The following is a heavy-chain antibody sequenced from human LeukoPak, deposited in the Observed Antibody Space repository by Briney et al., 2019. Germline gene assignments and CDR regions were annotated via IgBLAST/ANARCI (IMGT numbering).Heavy chain of an antibody. Sequence: GGSLRLSCAASGFTFSSYAMSWVRQAPGKGLEWVSAISGSGGSTYYADSVKGRFTISRDNAKNSLYLQMNSLRAEDTAVYYCAGTYYYDSSGWYYCYGMDVWGQGTTVTVSS. CDR3: AGTYYYDSSGWYYCYGMDV. CDR2: ISGSGGST. V-gene: IGHV3-23*01. J-gene: IGHJ6*02. CDR1: GFTFSSYA. D-gene: IGHD3-22*01.